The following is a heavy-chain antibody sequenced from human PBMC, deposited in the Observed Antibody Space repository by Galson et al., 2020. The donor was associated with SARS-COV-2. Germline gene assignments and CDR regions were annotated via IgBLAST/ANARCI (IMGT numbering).Heavy chain of an antibody. CDR2: ISGSGGST. CDR1: GFTFSSYA. Sequence: GGSLRLSCAASGFTFSSYAMSWVRQAPGKGLEWVSAISGSGGSTYYADSVKGRFTISRDNSKNTLYLQMNSLRAEDTAVYYCAKDYDILTGYGYYFDYWGQGTLVTVSS. V-gene: IGHV3-23*01. D-gene: IGHD3-9*01. CDR3: AKDYDILTGYGYYFDY. J-gene: IGHJ4*02.